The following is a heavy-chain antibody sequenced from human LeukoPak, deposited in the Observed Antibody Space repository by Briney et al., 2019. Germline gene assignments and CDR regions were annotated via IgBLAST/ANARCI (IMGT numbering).Heavy chain of an antibody. Sequence: PGGSLRLSCAASGFTFSSQAMSWVRQAPGKGLESVSVISDSGGSTYYADSVKGRFTISRDNSKNTLYLQMNSLRAEDTAVYYCASGDSREPTPYYYYYGMDVWGQGTTVTVSS. CDR2: ISDSGGST. D-gene: IGHD6-13*01. V-gene: IGHV3-23*01. J-gene: IGHJ6*02. CDR3: ASGDSREPTPYYYYYGMDV. CDR1: GFTFSSQA.